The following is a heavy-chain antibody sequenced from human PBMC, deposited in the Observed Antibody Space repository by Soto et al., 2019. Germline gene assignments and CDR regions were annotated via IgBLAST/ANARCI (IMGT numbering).Heavy chain of an antibody. CDR2: INHSGST. V-gene: IGHV4-34*01. Sequence: SETLSLTCAVYGGSFSGYYWSWIRQPPGKGLEWIGEINHSGSTNYNPSLKSRVTISVDTSKNQFSLKLSSVTAADTAVYYCARDSRTGCSSTDCYMSWGRGILVTVSS. D-gene: IGHD2-2*01. J-gene: IGHJ5*02. CDR3: ARDSRTGCSSTDCYMS. CDR1: GGSFSGYY.